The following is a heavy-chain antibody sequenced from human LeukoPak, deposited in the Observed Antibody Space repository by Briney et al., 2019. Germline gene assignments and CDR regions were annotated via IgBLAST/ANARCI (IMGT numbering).Heavy chain of an antibody. D-gene: IGHD3-10*01. CDR2: IYPGDSDT. Sequence: NRGESLKISCKGAGYSFTSYWIGWVRQMPGKGLEWMGIIYPGDSDTRYSPSFQGQVTISADKSISTAYLQWSSLKASDTAMYYCATLVWGFGEPLPPYFDYWGQGTLVTVSS. V-gene: IGHV5-51*01. CDR3: ATLVWGFGEPLPPYFDY. J-gene: IGHJ4*02. CDR1: GYSFTSYW.